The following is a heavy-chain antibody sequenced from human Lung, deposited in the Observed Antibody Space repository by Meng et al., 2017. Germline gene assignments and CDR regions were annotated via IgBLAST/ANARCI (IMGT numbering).Heavy chain of an antibody. CDR1: DGSTSSSTYY. Sequence: HVQLQLGGAGLFEPQHSLYTTCVVPDGSTSSSTYYCSWISRPPGKGLASSGHLYYSVSTYYNPSLQSRITLSVDTSKNQFSLKLSSVTAADTAVYYCARGQKGYFDLWGRGTLVTVSS. V-gene: IGHV4-30-4*01. CDR3: ARGQKGYFDL. CDR2: LYYSVST. J-gene: IGHJ2*01.